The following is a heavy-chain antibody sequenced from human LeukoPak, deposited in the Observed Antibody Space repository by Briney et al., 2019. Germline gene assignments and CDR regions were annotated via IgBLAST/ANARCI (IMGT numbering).Heavy chain of an antibody. V-gene: IGHV1-46*01. D-gene: IGHD3-9*01. CDR3: GRDSLYYDFLTNYYREYFDY. J-gene: IGHJ4*02. CDR2: INPSGGST. CDR1: GYTFINHY. Sequence: ASVKVSCKASGYTFINHYIHWVRQAPGRGLEWMGIINPSGGSTNYAQKFQGRVTMTRDTSTSTVYMELSSLTSEDTAVYYCGRDSLYYDFLTNYYREYFDYWGQGTLVTVSS.